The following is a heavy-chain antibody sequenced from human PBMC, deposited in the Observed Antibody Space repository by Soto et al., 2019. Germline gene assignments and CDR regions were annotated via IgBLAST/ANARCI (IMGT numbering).Heavy chain of an antibody. Sequence: EVQLVESGGGLVQPGGSLRLSCAASGFTFSSYWMHWVRKAPGKGLVCVSRINSDGSSTNYADSVKGRFTISRDNAKNTLYLQMNSLRAEDTAVYYCASLTFYDLLTGYVPWGQGTLVTVSS. CDR3: ASLTFYDLLTGYVP. V-gene: IGHV3-74*01. J-gene: IGHJ5*02. CDR2: INSDGSST. CDR1: GFTFSSYW. D-gene: IGHD3-9*01.